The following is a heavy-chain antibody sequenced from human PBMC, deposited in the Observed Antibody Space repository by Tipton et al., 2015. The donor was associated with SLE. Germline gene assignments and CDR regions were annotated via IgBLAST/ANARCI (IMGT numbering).Heavy chain of an antibody. CDR2: INHSGST. J-gene: IGHJ3*02. CDR3: ARKRGGYCSSTSCYGDAFDI. V-gene: IGHV4-31*02. D-gene: IGHD2-2*01. Sequence: LRLSCTVSGGSISSGGYYWSWIRQHPGKGLEWIGEINHSGSTNYNPSLKSRVTISVDTSKNQFSLKLSSVTAADTAVYYCARKRGGYCSSTSCYGDAFDIWGQGTMVTVSS. CDR1: GGSISSGGYY.